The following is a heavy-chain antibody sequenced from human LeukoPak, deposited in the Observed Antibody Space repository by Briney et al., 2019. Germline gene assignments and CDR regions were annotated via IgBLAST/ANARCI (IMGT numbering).Heavy chain of an antibody. V-gene: IGHV3-30*18. CDR1: GFTFSSYG. CDR2: ISYDGSNQ. CDR3: AKSHSSGWYYFDY. J-gene: IGHJ4*02. Sequence: GGSLRLSCAASGFTFSSYGMHWVRQAPGKGLEWVAVISYDGSNQYYAVSVKGRFTISRDNSKNTLYLQMNSLRAEDTAVYYCAKSHSSGWYYFDYWGQGTLVTVSS. D-gene: IGHD6-19*01.